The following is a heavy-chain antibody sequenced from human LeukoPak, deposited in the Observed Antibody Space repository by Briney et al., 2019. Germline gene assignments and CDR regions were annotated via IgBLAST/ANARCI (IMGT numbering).Heavy chain of an antibody. Sequence: ASVKVSCTASGYTFTSYYIHWVRQAPGQGLEWMGIINPAGGSTTYAQKFQGSRLTLTRDTSTSTVYMELSSLRSEDTAVYYCAKGRGYCSGGGCYSGQWGQGTLVTVSS. CDR3: AKGRGYCSGGGCYSGQ. D-gene: IGHD2-15*01. J-gene: IGHJ4*02. CDR1: GYTFTSYY. CDR2: INPAGGST. V-gene: IGHV1-46*01.